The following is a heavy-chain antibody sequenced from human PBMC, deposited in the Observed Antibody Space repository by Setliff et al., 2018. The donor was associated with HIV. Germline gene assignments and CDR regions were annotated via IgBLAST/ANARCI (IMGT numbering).Heavy chain of an antibody. D-gene: IGHD6-6*01. V-gene: IGHV3-23*01. CDR2: ISYSGGST. CDR1: GLTFNAHA. J-gene: IGHJ4*02. Sequence: GGSLRLSCAASGLTFNAHAMSWVRQAPGKGLEWVSAISYSGGSTFYADSVKGRFTISRDNAKNTLYLQMNGLRGEDTAVYYCAMFSSSSGWGQGTQVTVSS. CDR3: AMFSSSSG.